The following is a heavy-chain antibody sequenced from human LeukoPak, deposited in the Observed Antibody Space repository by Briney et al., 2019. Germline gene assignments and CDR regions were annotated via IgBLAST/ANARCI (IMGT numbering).Heavy chain of an antibody. CDR2: ISWNSGSI. D-gene: IGHD6-19*01. V-gene: IGHV3-9*01. Sequence: GGSLRLSCAASGFTFDDYAMHWVRQAPGKGLEWVSGISWNSGSIGYGDSVKGRFTISRDNAKNSLYLQMNSLRAEDTALYYCAKAVAVAGNWFDPWGQGTLVTVSS. CDR1: GFTFDDYA. CDR3: AKAVAVAGNWFDP. J-gene: IGHJ5*02.